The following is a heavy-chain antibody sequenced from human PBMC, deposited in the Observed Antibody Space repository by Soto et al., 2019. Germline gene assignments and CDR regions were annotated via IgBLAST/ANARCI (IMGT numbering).Heavy chain of an antibody. CDR3: ARAYLPGIAVAGNWFDP. CDR2: TYYRSKWYN. CDR1: GDSDSSNSAA. V-gene: IGHV6-1*01. J-gene: IGHJ5*02. Sequence: PSQTLSLTCAISGDSDSSNSAACNWNRQSPSRGLEWLGRTYYRSKWYNDYAVSVKSRITINPDTSKNQFSLQLNSVTPEDTAVYYCARAYLPGIAVAGNWFDPWGQGTLVTVSS. D-gene: IGHD6-19*01.